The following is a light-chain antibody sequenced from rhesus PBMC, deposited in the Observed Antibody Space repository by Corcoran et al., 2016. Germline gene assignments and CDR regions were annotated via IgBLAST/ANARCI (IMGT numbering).Light chain of an antibody. CDR2: SES. J-gene: IGKJ3*01. V-gene: IGKV1-46*01. Sequence: DIQMTQSPSSLSASVGDTVTITCRASQSFSRSLAWYQQKPGKAPKLLIYSESSWQSGVPSRFRGTKSGTDFTLTISSLQPEDIASYYCPQYYSYPFTFGPGTKLDIK. CDR1: QSFSRS. CDR3: PQYYSYPFT.